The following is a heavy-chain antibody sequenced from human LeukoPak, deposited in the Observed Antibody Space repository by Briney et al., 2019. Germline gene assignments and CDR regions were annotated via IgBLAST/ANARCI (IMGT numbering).Heavy chain of an antibody. D-gene: IGHD1-26*01. CDR3: ARDVRGDAFDI. CDR2: IKSDGSIT. V-gene: IGHV3-74*01. CDR1: GFTFSSYW. J-gene: IGHJ3*02. Sequence: PGGSLRLSCAASGFTFSSYWIHWVCQAPGKGLVWVSRIKSDGSITTYADSVKGRFIISRDNAKNTLYLQTNSLRAEDTAVYYCARDVRGDAFDIWGQGTMVTVSS.